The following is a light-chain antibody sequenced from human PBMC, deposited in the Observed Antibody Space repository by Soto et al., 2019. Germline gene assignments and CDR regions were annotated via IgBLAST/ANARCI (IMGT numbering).Light chain of an antibody. CDR1: QSIGKH. CDR2: AAS. J-gene: IGKJ5*01. V-gene: IGKV1-39*01. Sequence: DIQRPRCPSSLPASVGDRVTITCRASQSIGKHLTWYQQKPGKAPKLLIYAASNLQSGVPSRFSGSGSGTDFTLTVNSLQPEDFATYYCQQGYTSAMTFGQGTRLEIK. CDR3: QQGYTSAMT.